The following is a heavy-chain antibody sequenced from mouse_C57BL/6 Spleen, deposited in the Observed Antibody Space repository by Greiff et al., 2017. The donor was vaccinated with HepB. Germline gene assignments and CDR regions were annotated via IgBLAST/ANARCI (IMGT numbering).Heavy chain of an antibody. CDR2: ISYDGSN. CDR3: AGLRRGYAMDY. J-gene: IGHJ4*01. CDR1: GYSITSGYY. Sequence: DVKLVESGPGLVKPSQSLSLTCSVTGYSITSGYYWNWIRQFPGNKLEWMGYISYDGSNNYNPSLKNRISITRDTSKNQFFLKLNSVTTEDTATYYCAGLRRGYAMDYWGQGTSVTVSS. D-gene: IGHD2-4*01. V-gene: IGHV3-6*01.